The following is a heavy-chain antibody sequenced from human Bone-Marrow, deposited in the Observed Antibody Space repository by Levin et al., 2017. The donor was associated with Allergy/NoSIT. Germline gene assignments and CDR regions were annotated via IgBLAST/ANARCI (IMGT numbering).Heavy chain of an antibody. V-gene: IGHV4-39*01. D-gene: IGHD3-16*02. Sequence: PSETLSLTCTVSGVSVSNSRYYWAWIRQPPGTRLEWIGTIYYSGSSDYNPSLKSRVTMSLETSRNQFSLNLKSVTAADTAVYYCARLADYVWGSFRTDFDYWGQGTRVSVSS. CDR3: ARLADYVWGSFRTDFDY. CDR1: GVSVSNSRYY. CDR2: IYYSGSS. J-gene: IGHJ4*02.